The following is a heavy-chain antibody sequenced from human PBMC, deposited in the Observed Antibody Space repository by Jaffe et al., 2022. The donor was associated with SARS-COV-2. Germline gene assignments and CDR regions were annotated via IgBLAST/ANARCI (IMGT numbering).Heavy chain of an antibody. V-gene: IGHV4-61*02. Sequence: QVQLQESGPGLVKPSQTLSLTCTVSGGSISSGDYFWTWIRQPAGKGLEWIGRIHTSGITNYNPSLKSRVTISVDTSKNQFFLKLSSVTAADTAVYYCARDVVATIYNWFDPWGQGTLVTVSS. CDR1: GGSISSGDYF. J-gene: IGHJ5*02. CDR2: IHTSGIT. D-gene: IGHD5-12*01. CDR3: ARDVVATIYNWFDP.